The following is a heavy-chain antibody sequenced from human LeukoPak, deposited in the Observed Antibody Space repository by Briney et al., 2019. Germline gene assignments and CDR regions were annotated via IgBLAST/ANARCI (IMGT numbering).Heavy chain of an antibody. J-gene: IGHJ4*02. CDR2: ISSSGTAT. V-gene: IGHV3-11*01. D-gene: IGHD5-18*01. CDR1: GFTFTDFY. Sequence: GGSLRLSCAASGFTFTDFYMTWIRQAPGKGLEWVSYISSSGTATYYADSVKGRFTISRDNAKNSLYLQMNSLRAEDTAVYYCARDSRALGGYSYGYGYWGQGTLVPVSS. CDR3: ARDSRALGGYSYGYGY.